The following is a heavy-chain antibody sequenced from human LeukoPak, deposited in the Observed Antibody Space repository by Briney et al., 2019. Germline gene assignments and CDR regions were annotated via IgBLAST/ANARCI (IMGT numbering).Heavy chain of an antibody. Sequence: SETLSLTCTVSGGSISNYYWSWIRQPPGKGLEWIGYIYYSGSTKYNPSLKSRVTISVETSKNQFTLRLSSVTAADTAVYYCARGYNWNDVFDPWGQGTLVTVSS. J-gene: IGHJ5*02. CDR2: IYYSGST. CDR3: ARGYNWNDVFDP. CDR1: GGSISNYY. D-gene: IGHD1-20*01. V-gene: IGHV4-59*01.